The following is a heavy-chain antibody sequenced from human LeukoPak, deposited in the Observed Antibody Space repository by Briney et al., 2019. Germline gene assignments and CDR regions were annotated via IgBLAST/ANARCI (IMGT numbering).Heavy chain of an antibody. D-gene: IGHD6-25*01. J-gene: IGHJ4*02. CDR1: GASISSSDYY. Sequence: KASETLSLTCTVSGASISSSDYYWSWIRQPAGKGLEWIGRIYSSGSTNYNPSLKSRVTMSVDTSKNQFSLKLSSVTAADTAVYYCARLRHRLTIYDWGQGTLVTVSS. CDR2: IYSSGST. CDR3: ARLRHRLTIYD. V-gene: IGHV4-61*02.